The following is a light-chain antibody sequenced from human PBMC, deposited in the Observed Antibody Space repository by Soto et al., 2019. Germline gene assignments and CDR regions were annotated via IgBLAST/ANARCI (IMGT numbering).Light chain of an antibody. CDR2: GAS. CDR1: QSISDT. J-gene: IGKJ5*01. Sequence: EIVMTQSPVTLSVSPGGRATLSCRASQSISDTLAWYQQKPGQAPRLLIHGASTRAPGFPARFSGSGSGTDFTLTISSLQSEDFAVYYCQQRSNWPITFGQGTRLEIK. CDR3: QQRSNWPIT. V-gene: IGKV3-15*01.